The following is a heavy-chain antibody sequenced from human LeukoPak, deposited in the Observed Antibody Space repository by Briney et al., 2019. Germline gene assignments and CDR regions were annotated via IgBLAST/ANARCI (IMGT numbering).Heavy chain of an antibody. V-gene: IGHV4-59*08. CDR3: ARGVSWLDP. J-gene: IGHJ5*02. D-gene: IGHD2-8*01. CDR1: GGSISSYY. CDR2: IYYSGST. Sequence: SETLSLTCTVSGGSISSYYWSWIRQPPGKGLEWIGYIYYSGSTNYNPSLKSRVTISVDTSRNQLSLKLSSVTAADSAVYYCARGVSWLDPWGQGTLVTVSS.